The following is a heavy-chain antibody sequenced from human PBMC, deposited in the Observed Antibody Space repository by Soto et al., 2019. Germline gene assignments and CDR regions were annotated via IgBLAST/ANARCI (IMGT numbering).Heavy chain of an antibody. CDR2: IIPIFGTA. CDR3: ARVTTCGYYGMDV. Sequence: SVKVSCKASGGTFSSYAISWVRQAPGQGLEWMGGIIPIFGTANYAQKFQGRVTITADESTSTAYMELSSLRSEDTAVYYCARVTTCGYYGMDVWGQGTTVTASS. J-gene: IGHJ6*02. V-gene: IGHV1-69*13. D-gene: IGHD3-3*01. CDR1: GGTFSSYA.